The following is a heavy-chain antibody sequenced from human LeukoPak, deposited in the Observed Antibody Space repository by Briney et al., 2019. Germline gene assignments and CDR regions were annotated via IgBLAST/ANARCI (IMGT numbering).Heavy chain of an antibody. CDR3: ARVSDDAFDI. V-gene: IGHV4-39*01. CDR2: SYYSGSS. CDR1: GGSFSCSSYY. J-gene: IGHJ3*02. D-gene: IGHD2-21*01. Sequence: SETLSLTFSVSGGSFSCSSYYWGWIRQPPGKGLEWIGSSYYSGSSYYNPSLKSRVTISVDTSKNQFSLKLSSVTAADTAVYYCARVSDDAFDIWGQGTMVTVSS.